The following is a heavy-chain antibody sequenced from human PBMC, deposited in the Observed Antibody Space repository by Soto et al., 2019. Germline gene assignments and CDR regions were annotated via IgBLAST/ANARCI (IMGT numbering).Heavy chain of an antibody. Sequence: EVQLVESGGGLVQPGGSLRLSCADSGFSFSSYWMHWVRQGPGKGLVWVSRINTDGSSTNYADSVKGRFTIYRDNAKNTVYLQMNGLRVEDTAVYDCARSTVRDYMDWGQGTMVTVSS. CDR3: ARSTVRDYMD. J-gene: IGHJ3*01. D-gene: IGHD3-10*01. CDR1: GFSFSSYW. CDR2: INTDGSST. V-gene: IGHV3-74*01.